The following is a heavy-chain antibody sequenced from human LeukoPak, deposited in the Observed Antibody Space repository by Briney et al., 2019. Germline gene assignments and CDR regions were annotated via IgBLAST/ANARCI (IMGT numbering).Heavy chain of an antibody. J-gene: IGHJ5*02. CDR2: ISYDGSNK. CDR1: GFTFSSCA. V-gene: IGHV3-30-3*01. Sequence: GGSLRLSCAASGFTFSSCAMHWVRQAPGKGLEWVAVISYDGSNKYYADSVKGRFTISRDNSKDTLYLQMNSLRAEDTAVYYCARYQAATTNPSWFDPWGRGTLVTVSS. D-gene: IGHD5-12*01. CDR3: ARYQAATTNPSWFDP.